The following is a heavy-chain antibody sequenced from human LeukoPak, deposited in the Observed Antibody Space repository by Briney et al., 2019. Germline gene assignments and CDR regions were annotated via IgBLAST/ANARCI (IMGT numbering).Heavy chain of an antibody. CDR1: GFTFSDYY. CDR3: AEAGDGGYSYGYYYYMDV. D-gene: IGHD5-18*01. J-gene: IGHJ6*03. V-gene: IGHV3-30*18. CDR2: ISYDGSNK. Sequence: GGSLRLSCAASGFTFSDYYMSWIRQAPGKGLEWVAVISYDGSNKYYADSVKGRFAISRDNSKNTLYLQMNSLRAEDTAVYYCAEAGDGGYSYGYYYYMDVWGKGTTVTVSS.